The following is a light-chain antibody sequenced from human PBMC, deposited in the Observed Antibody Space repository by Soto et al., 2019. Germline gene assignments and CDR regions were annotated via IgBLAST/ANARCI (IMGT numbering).Light chain of an antibody. J-gene: IGKJ1*01. CDR3: QQYYNLQHT. V-gene: IGKV1-5*03. CDR2: KAS. CDR1: QDIGDW. Sequence: DIQMTQSPSTLSASVGDRVTITCRASQDIGDWLAWYQQKPGKAPKLLIYKASFLEAGVPSRFSGRGAVTEFTLTISSLQPDDFATYHCQQYYNLQHTFGQGTKVEIK.